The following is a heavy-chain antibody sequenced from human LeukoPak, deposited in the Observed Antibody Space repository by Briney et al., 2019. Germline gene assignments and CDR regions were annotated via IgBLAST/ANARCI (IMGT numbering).Heavy chain of an antibody. CDR2: IRSKANSYAT. CDR3: TRQTTVTTEGDY. D-gene: IGHD4-17*01. V-gene: IGHV3-73*01. Sequence: GGSLKLSCAASGFTFSGSAMHWVRQASGKGLEWVGRIRSKANSYATAYAASVKGRFTISRDDSKNTAYLQMNSLKTEDTAVYHCTRQTTVTTEGDYWGQGTLVTVSS. CDR1: GFTFSGSA. J-gene: IGHJ4*02.